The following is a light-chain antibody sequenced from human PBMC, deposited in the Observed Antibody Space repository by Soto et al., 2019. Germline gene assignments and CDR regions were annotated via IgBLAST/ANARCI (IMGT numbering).Light chain of an antibody. CDR2: KAS. V-gene: IGKV1-9*01. CDR1: QGISSY. J-gene: IGKJ4*01. Sequence: DIQMTQSPSSVSASVGDRVTISCRASQGISSYLSWYQQKPGKAPNLLIYKASTLKSGVPSRFSGSGSGTEFTLTISSLQPEDFATYYCQQLSSYPVTFGGGTKVDIK. CDR3: QQLSSYPVT.